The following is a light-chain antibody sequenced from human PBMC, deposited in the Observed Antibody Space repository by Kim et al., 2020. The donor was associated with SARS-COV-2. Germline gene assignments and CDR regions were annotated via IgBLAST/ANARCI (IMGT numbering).Light chain of an antibody. CDR2: GAS. V-gene: IGKV3-20*01. Sequence: EIMLTQSPGTLSLSPGERGTLSCRASQIVGANYIAWYQQKPGQAPRLLIYGASNRATGIPDRFSGSGSGTDFTLTIIRLQPEDFAVYYCQQYISSPWTFGQGPKVDIK. CDR3: QQYISSPWT. CDR1: QIVGANY. J-gene: IGKJ1*01.